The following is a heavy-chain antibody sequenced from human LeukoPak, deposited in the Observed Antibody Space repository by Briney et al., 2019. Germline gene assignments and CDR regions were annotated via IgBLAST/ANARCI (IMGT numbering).Heavy chain of an antibody. J-gene: IGHJ4*02. V-gene: IGHV3-33*06. D-gene: IGHD4-17*01. CDR1: GFTFSSYG. Sequence: PGGSLRLSCAASGFTFSSYGMHWVRQAPGKGLEWVAVIWYDGSNKYYADSVKGRFTISRDNSKNTLYLQMNSLRAEDTAVYYCAKGGTHDYGDYFDYWGQGTLVTVSS. CDR2: IWYDGSNK. CDR3: AKGGTHDYGDYFDY.